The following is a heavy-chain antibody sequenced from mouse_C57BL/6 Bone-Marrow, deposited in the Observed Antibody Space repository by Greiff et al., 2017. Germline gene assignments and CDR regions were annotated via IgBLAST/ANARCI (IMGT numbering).Heavy chain of an antibody. J-gene: IGHJ3*01. Sequence: VKLVESGPGLVQPSQSLSITCTVSGFSLTSYGVHWVRQSPGKGLEWLGVIWRGGSTDYNAAFMSRLSITKDNSKSQVFFKMNSLQADDTAIYYCAKNDYYGSSWFAYWGQGTLVTVSA. D-gene: IGHD1-1*01. CDR3: AKNDYYGSSWFAY. V-gene: IGHV2-5*01. CDR2: IWRGGST. CDR1: GFSLTSYG.